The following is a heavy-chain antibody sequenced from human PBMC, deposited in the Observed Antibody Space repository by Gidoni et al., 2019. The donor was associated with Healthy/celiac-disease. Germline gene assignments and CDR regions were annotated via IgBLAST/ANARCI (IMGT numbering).Heavy chain of an antibody. Sequence: VRQAPGKGLEWVANIKQDGSEKYYVDSVKGRFTISRDNAKNSLYLQMNSLRAEDTAVYYCARDHRFPYDYYYMDVWGKGTTVTVSS. CDR3: ARDHRFPYDYYYMDV. V-gene: IGHV3-7*03. CDR2: IKQDGSEK. J-gene: IGHJ6*03. D-gene: IGHD2-21*01.